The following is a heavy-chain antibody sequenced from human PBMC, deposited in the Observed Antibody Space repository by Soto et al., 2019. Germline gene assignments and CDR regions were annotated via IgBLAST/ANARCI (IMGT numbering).Heavy chain of an antibody. J-gene: IGHJ6*02. CDR1: GFTFSDYY. Sequence: QVQLVESGGGLVKPGGSLRLSCAASGFTFSDYYMSWIRQAPGKGLEWLSYISSTGNTIFYADSVKGRFTISRDNAKNSLYLQMNSRRAEDTAVYFCARHDPYGDYYYGMDVWGQGTTVTVSS. V-gene: IGHV3-11*01. D-gene: IGHD4-17*01. CDR3: ARHDPYGDYYYGMDV. CDR2: ISSTGNTI.